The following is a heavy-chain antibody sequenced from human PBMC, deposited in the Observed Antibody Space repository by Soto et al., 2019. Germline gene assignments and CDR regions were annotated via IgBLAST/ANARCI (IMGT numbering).Heavy chain of an antibody. CDR2: ISYDGSNK. CDR3: ARELSGGIGSYFDY. D-gene: IGHD2-15*01. V-gene: IGHV3-30-3*01. CDR1: GFTFSSYA. Sequence: SGGSLRLSCAASGFTFSSYAMHWVRQAPGKGLEWVAVISYDGSNKYYADSVKGRFTISRDNSKNTLYLQMNSLRAEDTAVYYCARELSGGIGSYFDYWGQGTLVTVSS. J-gene: IGHJ4*02.